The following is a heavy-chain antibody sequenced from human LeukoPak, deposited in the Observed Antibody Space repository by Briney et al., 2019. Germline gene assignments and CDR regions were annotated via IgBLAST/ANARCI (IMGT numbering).Heavy chain of an antibody. CDR2: IIPIFGTA. D-gene: IGHD6-6*01. CDR1: GGTFSSYG. Sequence: SVKVSCKASGGTFSSYGISWVRQAPGQGLEWMGGIIPIFGTANYAQKFQGRVTITADESTSTAYMELSSLRSEDTAVYYCTRLDEYSSSSRYYGMDVWGQGTTVTVSS. J-gene: IGHJ6*02. CDR3: TRLDEYSSSSRYYGMDV. V-gene: IGHV1-69*13.